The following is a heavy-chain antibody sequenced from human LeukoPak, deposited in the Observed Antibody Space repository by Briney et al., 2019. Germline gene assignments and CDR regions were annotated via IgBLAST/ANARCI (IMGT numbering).Heavy chain of an antibody. CDR1: GFTFSSYS. D-gene: IGHD4-11*01. J-gene: IGHJ6*02. Sequence: PGGSLRLSCVASGFTFSSYSMNWVRQAPGKGLEWVSYISSSSSSINYADSVKGRFTTSRDNAENSLYLQMSSLRAEDTAVYYCARVPTTYGMDVWGQGTTVTVSS. CDR2: ISSSSSSI. V-gene: IGHV3-48*01. CDR3: ARVPTTYGMDV.